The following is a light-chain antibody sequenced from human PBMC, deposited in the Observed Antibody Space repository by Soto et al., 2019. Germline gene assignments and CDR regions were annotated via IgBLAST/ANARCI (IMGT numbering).Light chain of an antibody. CDR2: EAS. CDR3: QQYNNYLWT. CDR1: QSISTW. V-gene: IGKV1-5*01. J-gene: IGKJ1*01. Sequence: DIQMTQSPSPLSASVGDRVTITCRASQSISTWLAWYQQKPGKAPNLPIYEASNLESGVPSRFSGSGSGTEFSLTISSLEPDDFATYYCQQYNNYLWTLGQGTKVDIK.